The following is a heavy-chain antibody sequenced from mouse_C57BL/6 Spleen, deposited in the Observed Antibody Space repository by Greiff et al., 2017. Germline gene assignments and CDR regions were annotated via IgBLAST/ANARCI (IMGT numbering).Heavy chain of an antibody. CDR1: GFTFSDYG. CDR2: ISSGSSTI. V-gene: IGHV5-17*01. J-gene: IGHJ1*03. Sequence: EVQRVESGGGLVKPGGSLKLSCAASGFTFSDYGMHWVRQAPEKGLEWVAYISSGSSTIYYADTVKGRFTIARDNGKNTLFLQMTSVVSEDTDMYYCARDYCGNSYDIDVWGTGTTVTVSS. D-gene: IGHD1-1*01. CDR3: ARDYCGNSYDIDV.